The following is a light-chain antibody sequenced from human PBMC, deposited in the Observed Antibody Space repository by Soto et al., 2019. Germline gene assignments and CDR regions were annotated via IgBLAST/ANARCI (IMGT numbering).Light chain of an antibody. CDR3: ETWDDSLTGVV. CDR2: GRN. J-gene: IGLJ3*02. Sequence: QPVLTQPPSASGTPGQRVTISCSGSSSNIGSNIVNWYQQLPGTAPKLLIYGRNQRPSGVPDRFSASKSGTSASLAISGLQSEDEADYYCETWDDSLTGVVFGGGTKLTVL. V-gene: IGLV1-44*01. CDR1: SSNIGSNI.